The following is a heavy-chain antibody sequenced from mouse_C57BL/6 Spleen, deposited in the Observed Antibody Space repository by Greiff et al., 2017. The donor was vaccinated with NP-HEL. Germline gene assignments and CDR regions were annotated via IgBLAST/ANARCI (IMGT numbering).Heavy chain of an antibody. CDR3: ARGTTMVTPYYAMDY. D-gene: IGHD2-2*01. V-gene: IGHV1-52*01. CDR1: GYTFTSYW. J-gene: IGHJ4*01. Sequence: QVQLQQPGAELVRPGSSVKLSCKASGYTFTSYWMHWVKQRPIQGLEWIGNIDPSDSETHYNQKFKDKATLTVDKSSSTAYMQLSSLTSEDSAVYYCARGTTMVTPYYAMDYWGQGTSVTVSS. CDR2: IDPSDSET.